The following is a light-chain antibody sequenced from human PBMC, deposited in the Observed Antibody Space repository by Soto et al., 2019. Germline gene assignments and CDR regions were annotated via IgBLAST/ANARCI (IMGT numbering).Light chain of an antibody. CDR2: ETS. J-gene: IGKJ2*01. CDR1: QSVDTM. CDR3: QVRTAWPRFKYT. V-gene: IGKV3-11*01. Sequence: EIVLTQSPASLSLSAGERGTLSCRASQSVDTMVAWYQQQVGRTPRLLIYETSNRATGVPGRFSGSGSGTDFTLTISRLEPEDFAVYFCQVRTAWPRFKYTFGQGTKLEV.